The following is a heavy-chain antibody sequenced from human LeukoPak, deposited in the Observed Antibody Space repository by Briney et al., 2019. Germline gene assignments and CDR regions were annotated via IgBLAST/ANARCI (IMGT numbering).Heavy chain of an antibody. V-gene: IGHV3-21*01. J-gene: IGHJ4*02. Sequence: PGGSLRLSCAASGFTFSTYTMNWVRQAPGKGLEWVSSISSTSSYIYYADSVKGRFTISRGNAKNSLYLQMNSLRAEDTAVYYCARVATAGTVADYWGQGTLVTVSS. CDR1: GFTFSTYT. D-gene: IGHD6-13*01. CDR3: ARVATAGTVADY. CDR2: ISSTSSYI.